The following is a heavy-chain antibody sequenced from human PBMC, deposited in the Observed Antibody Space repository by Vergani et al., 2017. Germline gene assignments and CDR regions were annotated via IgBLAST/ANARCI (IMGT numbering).Heavy chain of an antibody. CDR3: AKVRRSEVAGTCGAFDI. J-gene: IGHJ3*02. D-gene: IGHD6-19*01. Sequence: EVQLLESGGDLVQPGGSLRLSCAASGFTFIMHAMSWVRQAPGKGLEWVSTLSASDRRTHYADSVKGRFTISRDNSKNTLFLHMNRLRPEDTAVYYCAKVRRSEVAGTCGAFDIWGQGTMVTGSS. V-gene: IGHV3-23*01. CDR2: LSASDRRT. CDR1: GFTFIMHA.